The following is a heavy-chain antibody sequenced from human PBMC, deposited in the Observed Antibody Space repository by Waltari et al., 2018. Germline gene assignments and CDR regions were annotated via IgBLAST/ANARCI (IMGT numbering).Heavy chain of an antibody. Sequence: EVQLVESGGGLVNPGGSLRLSCAASGFNFSNPYITWVRQAPGKGLEWVGLVKSKTDGGTTEYAAPVKGRFTISRDDSKDTAYLQMNSLRIEDTAVYYCATERTGSHDYWGQGTLVTVSS. D-gene: IGHD1-26*01. J-gene: IGHJ4*02. V-gene: IGHV3-15*01. CDR2: VKSKTDGGTT. CDR3: ATERTGSHDY. CDR1: GFNFSNPY.